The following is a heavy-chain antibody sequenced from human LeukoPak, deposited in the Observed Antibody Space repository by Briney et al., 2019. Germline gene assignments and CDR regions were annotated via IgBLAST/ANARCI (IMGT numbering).Heavy chain of an antibody. Sequence: GGSLRLSCAASGFTFSSYSMNWVRQTPGKGLEWVSFISSTSSFIYYADSVKGRFTISRDNANNSLYLQMNSLRAEDTALYYCARGSSFHNYWGQGTLVTVSS. J-gene: IGHJ4*02. CDR2: ISSTSSFI. V-gene: IGHV3-21*04. CDR3: ARGSSFHNY. D-gene: IGHD6-6*01. CDR1: GFTFSSYS.